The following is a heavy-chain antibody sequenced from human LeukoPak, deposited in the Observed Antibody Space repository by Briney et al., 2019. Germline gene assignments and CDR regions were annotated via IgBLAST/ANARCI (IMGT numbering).Heavy chain of an antibody. Sequence: PGGSLRLSCAASGFIFDDYTMHWVRQAPGKGLEWVSLISWDGGSTYYADSVKGRFTISRDNSKNSLSLQMNSLRTEDTALYYCAKDGKNYFDYWGRGTLVTVSS. CDR3: AKDGKNYFDY. CDR2: ISWDGGST. V-gene: IGHV3-43*01. CDR1: GFIFDDYT. J-gene: IGHJ4*02.